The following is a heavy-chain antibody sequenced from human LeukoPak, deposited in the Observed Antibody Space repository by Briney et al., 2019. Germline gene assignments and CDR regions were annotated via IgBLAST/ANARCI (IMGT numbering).Heavy chain of an antibody. CDR1: GFTVSSNY. J-gene: IGHJ6*03. Sequence: GGSLRLSCAASGFTVSSNYMSWVRQAPGKGLEWDSVIYSGGSTYYADSVKGRFTISRDNSKNTLYLQMNSLRAEDTAVYYCARSRLAAAGYYYYYYYMDVWGKGTTVTVSS. CDR2: IYSGGST. CDR3: ARSRLAAAGYYYYYYYMDV. D-gene: IGHD6-13*01. V-gene: IGHV3-66*02.